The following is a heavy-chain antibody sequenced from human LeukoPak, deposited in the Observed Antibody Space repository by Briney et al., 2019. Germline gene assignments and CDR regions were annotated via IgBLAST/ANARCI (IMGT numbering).Heavy chain of an antibody. CDR3: AKDTVVTNYYYYYMDV. D-gene: IGHD4-23*01. V-gene: IGHV3-30*02. CDR1: GVTFSSYG. J-gene: IGHJ6*03. CDR2: IRYDGSNK. Sequence: GGSLRLSCAASGVTFSSYGMHWVRQAPGKGLEWVAFIRYDGSNKYYADSVKGRFTISRDNSKNTLYLQMNSLRAEDTAVYYCAKDTVVTNYYYYYMDVWGKGTTVTISS.